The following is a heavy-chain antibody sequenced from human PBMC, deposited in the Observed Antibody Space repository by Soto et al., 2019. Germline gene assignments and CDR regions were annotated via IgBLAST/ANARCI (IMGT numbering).Heavy chain of an antibody. CDR1: GFTLSSFS. V-gene: IGHV3-48*02. CDR2: ISGSGGTL. J-gene: IGHJ4*02. Sequence: EVQLVESGGGMVQPGGSLRVSCAASGFTLSSFSMHWVRQAPGKGLEWVSYISGSGGTLYYADSVKGRFTISRDNAKNSLSVQMNSLRDEDTAVYFCARETRLRSSGWSYDFDFWGQGTRVTVSS. CDR3: ARETRLRSSGWSYDFDF. D-gene: IGHD6-19*01.